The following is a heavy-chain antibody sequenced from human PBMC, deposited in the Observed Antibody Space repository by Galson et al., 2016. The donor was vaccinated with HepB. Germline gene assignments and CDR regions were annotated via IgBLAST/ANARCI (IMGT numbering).Heavy chain of an antibody. CDR3: ASVRSDYYYGMDV. D-gene: IGHD6-6*01. CDR2: IGTYNGNT. Sequence: SVKVSCKASGYTFTNYGISWVRQAPGQGLEWMGWIGTYNGNTNYAQKVQGRVTMTADASTSTAYMELRNLNSDDTAVYYCASVRSDYYYGMDVWGQGTTVTVSS. CDR1: GYTFTNYG. V-gene: IGHV1-18*01. J-gene: IGHJ6*02.